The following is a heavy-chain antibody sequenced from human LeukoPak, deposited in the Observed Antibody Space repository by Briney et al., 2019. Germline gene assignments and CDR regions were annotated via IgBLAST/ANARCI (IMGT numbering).Heavy chain of an antibody. Sequence: SVKVSCKASGGTFSSYAISWVRQAPGQGLEWMGRIIPIFGIANYAQKFQGRVTITADKSTSTDYMELSSLRSEDTAVYYCARDLGGDFDYWGQGTLVTVSS. J-gene: IGHJ4*02. V-gene: IGHV1-69*04. CDR1: GGTFSSYA. CDR3: ARDLGGDFDY. D-gene: IGHD3-16*01. CDR2: IIPIFGIA.